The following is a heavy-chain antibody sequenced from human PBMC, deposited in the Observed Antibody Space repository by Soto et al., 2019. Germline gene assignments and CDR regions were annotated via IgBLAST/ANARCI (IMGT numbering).Heavy chain of an antibody. CDR2: INPSGGST. CDR1: GYTFTSYY. Sequence: QVQLVQSGAEVKKPGASVKVSCKASGYTFTSYYMHWVRQAPGQGLEWMGIINPSGGSTSYAQKFQGRVTMTRDTSTSTVYMELSSLRSEDTAVYYCARQRGKQLVQLVVYYYGMDVWGQGTTVTVSS. J-gene: IGHJ6*02. V-gene: IGHV1-46*01. CDR3: ARQRGKQLVQLVVYYYGMDV. D-gene: IGHD6-6*01.